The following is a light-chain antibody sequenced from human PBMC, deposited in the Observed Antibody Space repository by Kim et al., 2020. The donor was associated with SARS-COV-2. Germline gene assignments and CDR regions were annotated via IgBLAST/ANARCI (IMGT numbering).Light chain of an antibody. CDR1: SRRNYF. J-gene: IGLJ3*02. V-gene: IGLV3-19*01. CDR3: NSRDSSGNHWV. Sequence: WVHTSRIRCRGDSRRNYFASWYQQKPAQPPVLVIYGKNNRPAGIPGRFSGSSSGNTASLTIAGAQAEDEADYYCNSRDSSGNHWVFGGGTKLTVL. CDR2: GKN.